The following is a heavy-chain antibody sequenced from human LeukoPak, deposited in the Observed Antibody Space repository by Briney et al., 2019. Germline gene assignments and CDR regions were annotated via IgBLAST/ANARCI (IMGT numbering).Heavy chain of an antibody. V-gene: IGHV1-8*01. CDR2: MNPNSGNT. J-gene: IGHJ4*02. Sequence: ASVKVSCKASGYTFTSYDINWVRQATGQGLEWMGWMNPNSGNTGYAQKFQGRVTMTRNTSISTAYMELSSLRSEDTAVYYCARDLRRYCTNGVCTIGYWGQGTLVTVSS. CDR3: ARDLRRYCTNGVCTIGY. D-gene: IGHD2-8*01. CDR1: GYTFTSYD.